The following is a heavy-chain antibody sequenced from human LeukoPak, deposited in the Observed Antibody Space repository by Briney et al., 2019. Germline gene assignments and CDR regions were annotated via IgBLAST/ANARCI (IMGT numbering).Heavy chain of an antibody. D-gene: IGHD6-13*01. CDR3: ARQGTAAAALDY. CDR1: GYSFTDYW. Sequence: GESLKISCKGSGYSFTDYWIGWVRQMPGKGLEWMGIIYPGDSDTTYSPSFQGQVTISVDRSISSSYLRWGSLKASDTAMYYCARQGTAAAALDYWGQGTLVTVSS. CDR2: IYPGDSDT. V-gene: IGHV5-51*01. J-gene: IGHJ4*02.